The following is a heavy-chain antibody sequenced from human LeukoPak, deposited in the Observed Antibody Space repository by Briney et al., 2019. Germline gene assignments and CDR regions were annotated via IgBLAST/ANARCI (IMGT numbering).Heavy chain of an antibody. CDR1: GFDFSSNA. D-gene: IGHD3-3*01. J-gene: IGHJ4*02. CDR3: ARVVWVFGVVIMPIDY. CDR2: ISGSGDTT. V-gene: IGHV3-23*01. Sequence: GGSLRLSCVSSGFDFSSNAMNWVRQAPGKGLEWVSVISGSGDTTYYADSVKGRFTISRDNAKNTLYLQMSSLGAEDTAVYYCARVVWVFGVVIMPIDYWGQGTLVTVSS.